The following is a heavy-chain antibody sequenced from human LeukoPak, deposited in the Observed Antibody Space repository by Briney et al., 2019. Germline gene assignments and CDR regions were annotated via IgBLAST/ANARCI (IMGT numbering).Heavy chain of an antibody. Sequence: PGQSLRLSCTASGFTFGDYAMSWFRQAPGKGLEWVGFIRSKAYGGTTEYAASVKGRFTISRDDSKSIAYLQMNSLKTEDTAVYYCTRDPDMGYCSSTSCYTRGIMRDDYFDYWGQGTLVTVSS. D-gene: IGHD2-2*02. CDR1: GFTFGDYA. CDR3: TRDPDMGYCSSTSCYTRGIMRDDYFDY. J-gene: IGHJ4*02. V-gene: IGHV3-49*03. CDR2: IRSKAYGGTT.